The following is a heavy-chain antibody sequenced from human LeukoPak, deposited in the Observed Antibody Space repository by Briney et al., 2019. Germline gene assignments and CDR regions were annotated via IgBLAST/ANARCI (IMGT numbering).Heavy chain of an antibody. V-gene: IGHV1-2*02. CDR3: ASKAGIAVAGLFDY. D-gene: IGHD6-19*01. J-gene: IGHJ4*02. CDR2: INPNSGGT. Sequence: SVKVSCKASGYTFTGYYMHWVRQAPGQGLEWMGWINPNSGGTNYAQKFQGRVTMTRDTSISTAYMELSRLRSDDTAVYYCASKAGIAVAGLFDYWGQGTLVTVSS. CDR1: GYTFTGYY.